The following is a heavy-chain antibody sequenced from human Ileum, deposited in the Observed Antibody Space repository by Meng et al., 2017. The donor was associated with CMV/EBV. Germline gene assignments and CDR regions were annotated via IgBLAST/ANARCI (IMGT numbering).Heavy chain of an antibody. CDR1: GFAFSSYG. Sequence: LSCATSGFAFSSYGLHWVRQAPGKGLEWVSFISGGSSVIYYADSVQGRFTLSKDNVKKSLWLQMNSLRAEDTAVYYCARDVFRRFDPWGQGTLVTVSS. V-gene: IGHV3-21*01. CDR2: ISGGSSVI. CDR3: ARDVFRRFDP. J-gene: IGHJ5*02.